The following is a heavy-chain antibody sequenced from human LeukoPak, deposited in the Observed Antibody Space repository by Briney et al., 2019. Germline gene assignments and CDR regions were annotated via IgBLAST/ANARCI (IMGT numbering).Heavy chain of an antibody. Sequence: GASVKVSCKASGYTFTNYYMCWVRQAPGQGLEWMGWINPNSGGTNYAQKFQGRVTMTRDTSISTAYMELSRLRSDDTAVYYCARDFYYYDSSANFDYWGQGTLVTVPS. CDR2: INPNSGGT. CDR1: GYTFTNYY. V-gene: IGHV1-2*02. J-gene: IGHJ4*02. D-gene: IGHD3-22*01. CDR3: ARDFYYYDSSANFDY.